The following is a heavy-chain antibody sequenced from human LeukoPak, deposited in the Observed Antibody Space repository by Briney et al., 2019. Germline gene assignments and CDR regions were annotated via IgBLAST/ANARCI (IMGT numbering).Heavy chain of an antibody. V-gene: IGHV4-34*01. J-gene: IGHJ4*02. Sequence: MTSETLSLTCAVYGGSFSGDYWSWIRQPPGKGLEWIGEINHSGSTNYNPSLKSRVTMSVDTSKNQFSLKLSSVTAADTAVYYCARGSEGFENDYWGQGTLVTVSS. D-gene: IGHD3-16*01. CDR2: INHSGST. CDR3: ARGSEGFENDY. CDR1: GGSFSGDY.